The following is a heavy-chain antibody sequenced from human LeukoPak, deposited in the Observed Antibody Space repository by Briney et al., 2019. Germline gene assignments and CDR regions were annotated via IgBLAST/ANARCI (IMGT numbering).Heavy chain of an antibody. CDR1: GFTFSTYS. Sequence: GGSLRLSCAASGFTFSTYSMNWVRQAPGKGLEWVSSISSSSSYIYYADSVKGRFTISRDNAKNSLYLQMNSLRAEDTAVYYCARDSPPPWELLTHAFDIWGQGTMVTVSS. CDR3: ARDSPPPWELLTHAFDI. CDR2: ISSSSSYI. V-gene: IGHV3-21*01. D-gene: IGHD1-26*01. J-gene: IGHJ3*02.